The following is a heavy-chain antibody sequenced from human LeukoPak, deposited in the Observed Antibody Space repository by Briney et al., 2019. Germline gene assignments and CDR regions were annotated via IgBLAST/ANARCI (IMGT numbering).Heavy chain of an antibody. V-gene: IGHV1-2*02. J-gene: IGHJ5*02. CDR3: ARGAQAEMQSGFDP. CDR2: INPNSGGT. Sequence: GASVKVSCKASGYTFTSYYMHWVRQAPGQGLEWMGWINPNSGGTNYAQKFQGRVTMTRDTSISTAYMELSRLRSDDTAVYYCARGAQAEMQSGFDPWGQGTLVTVSS. CDR1: GYTFTSYY.